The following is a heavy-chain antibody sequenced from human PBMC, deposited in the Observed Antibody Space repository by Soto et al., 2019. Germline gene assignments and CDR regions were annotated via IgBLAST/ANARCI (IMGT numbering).Heavy chain of an antibody. Sequence: XGSLRVTCAVSGFTFRSFCMSWVRQAPGKGLEWVASINEDGSAIYYVDCVKGRFTISRDNADNSLFLQMNSLSAEDTGVYFCARDIGLDYVDWGQGTLVTVSS. J-gene: IGHJ4*02. CDR3: ARDIGLDYVD. V-gene: IGHV3-7*01. CDR1: GFTFRSFC. D-gene: IGHD3-16*01. CDR2: INEDGSAI.